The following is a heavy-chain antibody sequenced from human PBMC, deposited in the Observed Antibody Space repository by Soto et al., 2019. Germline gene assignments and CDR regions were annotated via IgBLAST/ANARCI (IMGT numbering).Heavy chain of an antibody. J-gene: IGHJ2*01. CDR1: GFTFSSYA. V-gene: IGHV3-30-3*01. CDR2: ISYDGSNK. CDR3: ARPLWRDDYNWGYFDL. Sequence: QVQLVESGGGVVQPGRSLRLSCAASGFTFSSYAMHWVRQARGKGLEWVAVISYDGSNKYYADSVKGRFTISRDNSKNKLYLQMNSLRAEDTAVYYCARPLWRDDYNWGYFDLWGRGTLVTVSS. D-gene: IGHD4-4*01.